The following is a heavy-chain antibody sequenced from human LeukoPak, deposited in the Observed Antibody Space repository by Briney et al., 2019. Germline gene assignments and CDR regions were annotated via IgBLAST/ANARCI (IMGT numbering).Heavy chain of an antibody. CDR2: ISKDGSDK. D-gene: IGHD1-7*01. CDR1: GFTFSSYA. CDR3: ARDYWWNYDY. V-gene: IGHV3-30-3*01. J-gene: IGHJ4*02. Sequence: GGSLRLSCAASGFTFSSYAMTWVRQAPGKGLEWVAVISKDGSDKYYPGSVRGRFTISRDNSKNTIYLQMDSLRAEDTAIYYCARDYWWNYDYWGQGTLVTVSS.